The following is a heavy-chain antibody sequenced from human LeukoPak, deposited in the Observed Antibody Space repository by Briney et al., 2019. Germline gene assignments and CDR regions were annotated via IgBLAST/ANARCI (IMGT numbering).Heavy chain of an antibody. CDR1: GGSISSSSYY. V-gene: IGHV4-39*07. CDR2: IYYSGST. CDR3: ARVGLRFLFDY. J-gene: IGHJ4*02. D-gene: IGHD3-16*01. Sequence: PSETLSLTCTVSGGSISSSSYYWGWIRQPPGKGPEWIGGIYYSGSTYYNPSLKGRVTISVDTSKNQFSLKLSSVTAADTTVYYCARVGLRFLFDYWGQGTLVTVSS.